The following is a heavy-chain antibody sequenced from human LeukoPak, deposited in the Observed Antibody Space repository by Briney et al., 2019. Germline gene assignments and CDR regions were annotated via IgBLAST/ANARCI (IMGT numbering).Heavy chain of an antibody. CDR1: GFTFSSYS. J-gene: IGHJ4*02. CDR2: ISSFSSTI. D-gene: IGHD3-10*01. V-gene: IGHV3-48*02. CDR3: ARELRGDY. Sequence: GGSLRLSCVASGFTFSSYSMNWVRQAPGRGLEWVSYISSFSSTIYYADSVKGRFTISRENAKNSLYLQMNSLRDEDTAVYYCARELRGDYWGQGTLVTVSS.